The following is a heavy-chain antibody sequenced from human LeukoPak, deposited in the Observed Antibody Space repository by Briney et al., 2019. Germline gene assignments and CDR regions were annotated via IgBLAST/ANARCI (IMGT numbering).Heavy chain of an antibody. J-gene: IGHJ4*02. CDR3: AALVLWFGGYYFDY. V-gene: IGHV4-59*01. CDR2: IYYSGST. Sequence: SETLSLICTVSGGSISSYYWSWIRQPPGKGLEWIGYIYYSGSTNYNPSLKSRVTISVDTSKNQFSLKLSSVTAADTAVYYCAALVLWFGGYYFDYWGQGTLVTVSS. D-gene: IGHD3-10*01. CDR1: GGSISSYY.